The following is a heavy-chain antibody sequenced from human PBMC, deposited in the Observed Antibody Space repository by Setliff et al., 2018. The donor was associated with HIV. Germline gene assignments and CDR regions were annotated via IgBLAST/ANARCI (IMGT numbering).Heavy chain of an antibody. Sequence: LSLTCSVSGGSISRVGYYWSWIRQHPGKGLEWIGYITYSWSTYYNPSLMSRVSISPDTSKNQFSLKLTSVTAADTAVYYCARVGSVIQVTLFGMDVWGQGTTVTVSS. CDR2: ITYSWST. CDR3: ARVGSVIQVTLFGMDV. V-gene: IGHV4-31*03. D-gene: IGHD5-18*01. CDR1: GGSISRVGYY. J-gene: IGHJ6*02.